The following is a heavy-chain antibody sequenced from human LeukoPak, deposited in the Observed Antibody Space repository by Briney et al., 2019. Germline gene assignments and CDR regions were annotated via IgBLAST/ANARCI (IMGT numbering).Heavy chain of an antibody. J-gene: IGHJ4*02. CDR2: IYSTGST. D-gene: IGHD6-13*01. Sequence: SETLSLTCTVSGGSISSYYWSWIRQPAGKGLEWIGRIYSTGSTNYNPSLKSRVTMSVDTSQNQFSLRLTSVAAADTAVYYCARGGQQQLGMLDYWGQGTLVTVSS. CDR3: ARGGQQQLGMLDY. CDR1: GGSISSYY. V-gene: IGHV4-4*07.